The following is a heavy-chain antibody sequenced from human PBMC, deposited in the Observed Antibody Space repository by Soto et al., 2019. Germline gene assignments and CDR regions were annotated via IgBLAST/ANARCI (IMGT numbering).Heavy chain of an antibody. CDR2: IKPDGSDT. Sequence: GGSLRLSCAASGFTFSSYWMTWVRQAPGKGLEFLATIKPDGSDTYYVDSVKGRFTISRDNAKNSLSLQMNSLRAEDTALYYCATDLNWSGTWGQGTMVTVSS. CDR1: GFTFSSYW. J-gene: IGHJ3*01. CDR3: ATDLNWSGT. D-gene: IGHD3-3*01. V-gene: IGHV3-7*01.